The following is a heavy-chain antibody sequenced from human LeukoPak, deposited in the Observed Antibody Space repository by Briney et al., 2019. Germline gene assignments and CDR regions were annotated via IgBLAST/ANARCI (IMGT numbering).Heavy chain of an antibody. CDR1: GFTFSSYG. CDR2: ISYDGSNK. V-gene: IGHV3-30*18. J-gene: IGHJ5*02. D-gene: IGHD3-10*01. CDR3: AKDKGKYYGSGSLGWFDP. Sequence: HPGGSLRLSCAASGFTFSSYGMHWVRQAPGKGLEWVAVISYDGSNKYYADSVKGRFTISRDNSKNTLYLQMNSLRTEDTALYYCAKDKGKYYGSGSLGWFDPWGQGTLVTVSS.